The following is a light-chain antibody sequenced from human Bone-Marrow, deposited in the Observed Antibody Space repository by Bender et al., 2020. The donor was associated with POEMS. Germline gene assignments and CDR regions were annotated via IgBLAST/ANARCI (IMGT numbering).Light chain of an antibody. V-gene: IGLV2-14*01. CDR2: EVN. CDR1: SSDVGGYTY. J-gene: IGLJ3*02. CDR3: SSYSSSSTMWL. Sequence: QSALTQPASVSGSPGQSITISCTGTSSDVGGYTYVSWYQHHPGKAPKLIIFEVNKRPSGVSNRFSGSKSGNTASLTISVLQAEDEADYYCSSYSSSSTMWLFGGGTTLTVL.